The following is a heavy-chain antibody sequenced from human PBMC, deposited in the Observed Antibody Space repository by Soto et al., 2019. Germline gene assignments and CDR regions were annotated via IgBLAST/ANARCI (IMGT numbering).Heavy chain of an antibody. CDR2: IYYRGTT. D-gene: IGHD3-3*02. CDR1: NASIIASSYF. V-gene: IGHV4-39*01. CDR3: ARRVVAYGRSDY. J-gene: IGHJ4*02. Sequence: SETLSLTCTVSNASIIASSYFWDLIRQPPGKGLEWIGSIYYRGTTYYNPSLKSRVTMSVDTSKNQFSLNLSSVIAADTAVYFCARRVVAYGRSDYWGQGALVTVSS.